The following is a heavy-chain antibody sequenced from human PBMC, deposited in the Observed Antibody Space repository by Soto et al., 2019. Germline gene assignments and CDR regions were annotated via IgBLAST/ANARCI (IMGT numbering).Heavy chain of an antibody. CDR1: GGSFSGYY. CDR3: ARGNPYYDYVWGSYRRNAFDI. V-gene: IGHV4-34*01. CDR2: INHSGST. Sequence: QVQLQQWGAGLLKPSETLSLTCAVYGGSFSGYYWSWIRQPPGKGLEWIGEINHSGSTNYNPSLKSRVTISVDTSKNQFSLKLSSVTAADTAVYYCARGNPYYDYVWGSYRRNAFDIWGQGTMVTVSS. J-gene: IGHJ3*02. D-gene: IGHD3-16*02.